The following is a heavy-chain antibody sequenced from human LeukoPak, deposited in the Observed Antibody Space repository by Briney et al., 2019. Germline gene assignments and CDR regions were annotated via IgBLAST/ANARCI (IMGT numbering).Heavy chain of an antibody. Sequence: GGSLRLSCAASGFTFSSYSMNWVRQAPGKGLEWVSSISSSSSYIYYADSVKGRFTISRDNVKNSLYLQMNSLRAEDTAVYYCARVGDYGDYSISSWYFDLWGRGTLVTVSS. CDR1: GFTFSSYS. J-gene: IGHJ2*01. CDR2: ISSSSSYI. CDR3: ARVGDYGDYSISSWYFDL. D-gene: IGHD4-17*01. V-gene: IGHV3-21*01.